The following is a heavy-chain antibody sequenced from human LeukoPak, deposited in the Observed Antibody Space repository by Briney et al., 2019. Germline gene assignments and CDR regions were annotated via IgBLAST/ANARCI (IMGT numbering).Heavy chain of an antibody. V-gene: IGHV3-30-3*01. Sequence: GGSLRLSCAASGFTFSSYAMHWVRQAPGKGLEWVAVISYDGSNKYYADSVKGRFTISRDNSKNTLYLQMNSLRAEDTAVYYCAREVGLQTYYFDYWGQGTLVTVSS. CDR3: AREVGLQTYYFDY. D-gene: IGHD5-18*01. CDR1: GFTFSSYA. J-gene: IGHJ4*02. CDR2: ISYDGSNK.